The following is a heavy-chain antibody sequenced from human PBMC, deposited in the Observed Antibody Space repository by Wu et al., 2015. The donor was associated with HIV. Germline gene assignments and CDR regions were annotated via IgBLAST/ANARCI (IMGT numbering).Heavy chain of an antibody. D-gene: IGHD3-10*01. V-gene: IGHV1-2*02. CDR3: ARDPRGIWFGELSYGMDV. Sequence: QVQLVQSGAEVKKPGASVKVSCKASGYTFIGYYMHWVRQAPGQGLEWMGWINPNSGGTKYAQKFQGRVTMTRDTSISTAYMELSRLRSDDTAVYYCARDPRGIWFGELSYGMDVWGQGTTVTVSS. CDR2: INPNSGGT. J-gene: IGHJ6*02. CDR1: GYTFIGYY.